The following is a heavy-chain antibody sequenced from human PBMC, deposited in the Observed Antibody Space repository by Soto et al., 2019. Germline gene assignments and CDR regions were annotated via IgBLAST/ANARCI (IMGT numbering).Heavy chain of an antibody. Sequence: GGSLRLSCAASGFTFSSYSMNWVRQAPGKGLEWVSSISSSSSYIYYADTVKGRFTISRDNAKNSLYLQMNSLRAEDTAFYYCARLLGYCSSTSCSVCDYWGQGTLVTVSS. V-gene: IGHV3-21*01. CDR3: ARLLGYCSSTSCSVCDY. CDR2: ISSSSSYI. J-gene: IGHJ4*02. D-gene: IGHD2-2*01. CDR1: GFTFSSYS.